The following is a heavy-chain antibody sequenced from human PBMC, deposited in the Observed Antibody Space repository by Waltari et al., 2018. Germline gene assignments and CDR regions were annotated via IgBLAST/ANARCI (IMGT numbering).Heavy chain of an antibody. CDR2: INHSGST. D-gene: IGHD5-12*01. Sequence: QVQLQQWGAGLLKPSETLSLTCAVYGGSFSGYSWSWIRQPPGKGLEWIGEINHSGSTNYNPSLKSRVTISVDTSKNQFSLKLSSVTAADTAVYYCARLRDGYNGGDSYWGQGTLVTVSS. J-gene: IGHJ4*02. CDR3: ARLRDGYNGGDSY. CDR1: GGSFSGYS. V-gene: IGHV4-34*01.